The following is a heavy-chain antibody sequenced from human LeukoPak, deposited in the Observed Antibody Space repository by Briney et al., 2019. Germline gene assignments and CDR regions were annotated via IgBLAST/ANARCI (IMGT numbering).Heavy chain of an antibody. CDR1: GFLFSSYA. V-gene: IGHV3-23*01. Sequence: GGSLRLSCAASGFLFSSYAMSWVRQAPGKGLEWVSTLSDSGGKTYYADSVKGRFTISRDNSKNTLYLQMNSLRAEDTAVYYCAKDQYGEAFDIWGPGTMATVSS. CDR3: AKDQYGEAFDI. CDR2: LSDSGGKT. J-gene: IGHJ3*02. D-gene: IGHD4-17*01.